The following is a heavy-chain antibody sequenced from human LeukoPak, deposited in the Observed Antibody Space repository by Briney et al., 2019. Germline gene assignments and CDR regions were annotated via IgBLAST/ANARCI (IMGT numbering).Heavy chain of an antibody. Sequence: GESLKISCKGSGYSFTSYWIGWVRQMPGKGLEWMGIIYPGDSDTRYSPSFQGQVTISVDKSISTAYLQWNSLKASDSAMYYCARQGCTTTSCHTIDYWGQGTLVTVSS. V-gene: IGHV5-51*01. D-gene: IGHD2-2*02. CDR1: GYSFTSYW. CDR2: IYPGDSDT. CDR3: ARQGCTTTSCHTIDY. J-gene: IGHJ4*02.